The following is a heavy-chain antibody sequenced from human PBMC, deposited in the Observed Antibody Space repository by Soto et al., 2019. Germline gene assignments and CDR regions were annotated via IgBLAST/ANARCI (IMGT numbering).Heavy chain of an antibody. CDR2: IWYDGSNK. CDR1: GFTFSSYG. CDR3: AREGGVRSAAAAY. Sequence: QVQLVESGGGVVQPGRSLRLSCAASGFTFSSYGMHWVRQAPGKGLEWVAVIWYDGSNKYYADSVKGRFTISRDNSKNTLYLQMNSLRAEDKAVYYCAREGGVRSAAAAYWGQGTLVTVSS. J-gene: IGHJ4*02. D-gene: IGHD1-26*01. V-gene: IGHV3-33*01.